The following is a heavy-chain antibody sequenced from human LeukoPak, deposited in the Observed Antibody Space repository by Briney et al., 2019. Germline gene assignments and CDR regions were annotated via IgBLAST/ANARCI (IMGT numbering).Heavy chain of an antibody. V-gene: IGHV1-69*06. CDR2: IIPIFGTA. Sequence: ASVKVSCKASGGTFSSYAISWVRQAPGQGLEWMGGIIPIFGTANYAQKFQGRVTITADKSTSTAYMELSSLRSEDTAVYYCARGRSLYDSSGYYILGYWGQGTLVTVSS. D-gene: IGHD3-22*01. CDR3: ARGRSLYDSSGYYILGY. CDR1: GGTFSSYA. J-gene: IGHJ4*02.